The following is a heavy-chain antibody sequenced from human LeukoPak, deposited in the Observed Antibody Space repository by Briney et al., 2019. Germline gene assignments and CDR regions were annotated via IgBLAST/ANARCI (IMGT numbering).Heavy chain of an antibody. J-gene: IGHJ4*02. Sequence: PSETLSLTCTVSGGSISSYYWSWIRQPPGKGLGWIGYIYYSGSTNYNPSLKSRVTISVDTSKNQFSLKLSSVTAADTAVYYYARRRVISYYFDYWGQGTLVTVSS. V-gene: IGHV4-59*01. CDR1: GGSISSYY. D-gene: IGHD3-16*02. CDR2: IYYSGST. CDR3: ARRRVISYYFDY.